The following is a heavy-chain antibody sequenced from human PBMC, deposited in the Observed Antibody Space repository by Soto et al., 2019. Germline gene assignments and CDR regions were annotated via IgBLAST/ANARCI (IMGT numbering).Heavy chain of an antibody. CDR1: GGTFSNYT. CDR3: ARGDIFLSRSYYYGMDV. CDR2: ISPIFGSA. V-gene: IGHV1-69*01. D-gene: IGHD3-3*02. J-gene: IGHJ6*02. Sequence: QVQLVQSGAEVKKPGSSVKVSCKASGGTFSNYTLSWVRQAPGQGLEWMGGISPIFGSANYAQRFQGRVTITADESTTTAHMELSSLRSEDTAVYYCARGDIFLSRSYYYGMDVWGQGTTVNVSS.